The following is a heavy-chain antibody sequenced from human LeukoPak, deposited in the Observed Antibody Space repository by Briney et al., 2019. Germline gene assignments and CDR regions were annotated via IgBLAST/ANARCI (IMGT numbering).Heavy chain of an antibody. CDR2: IIPIFGTA. Sequence: ASVKVSCKASGGTFSSYAFSWVRQAPGQGLEWMGGIIPIFGTANYAQKFQSRVTITTDESTSTAYMELSSLRSEDTAVYYCASGSSGRYNWFDPWGQGTLVTVSS. D-gene: IGHD3-22*01. V-gene: IGHV1-69*05. CDR3: ASGSSGRYNWFDP. J-gene: IGHJ5*02. CDR1: GGTFSSYA.